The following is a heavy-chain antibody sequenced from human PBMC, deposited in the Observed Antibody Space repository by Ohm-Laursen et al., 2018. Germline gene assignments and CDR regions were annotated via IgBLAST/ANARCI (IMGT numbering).Heavy chain of an antibody. CDR3: ARDYGGNLENYFDY. Sequence: SQTLSLTCTVSGGSISSGGYYWSWIRQHPGKGLEWIGYIYYSGSTYYNPSLKSRVTISVDTSKNQFSLKLSSVTAADTAVYYCARDYGGNLENYFDYWGQGTLVTVSS. V-gene: IGHV4-31*03. CDR2: IYYSGST. CDR1: GGSISSGGYY. D-gene: IGHD4-23*01. J-gene: IGHJ4*01.